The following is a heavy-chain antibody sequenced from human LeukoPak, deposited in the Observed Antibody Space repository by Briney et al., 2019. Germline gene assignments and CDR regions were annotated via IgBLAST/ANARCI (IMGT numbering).Heavy chain of an antibody. CDR3: ARATIAAAGRAGLDY. J-gene: IGHJ4*02. CDR1: KGSLSSSSYY. D-gene: IGHD6-13*01. V-gene: IGHV4-39*07. CDR2: IYHSGST. Sequence: SETLSLTCTVSKGSLSSSSYYWGWIRQPPGKGLEWIGSIYHSGSTFYNPSLKSRVTISVDTSKNQFSLKLHSVTAADTAVYYCARATIAAAGRAGLDYWGQGTLVTVSS.